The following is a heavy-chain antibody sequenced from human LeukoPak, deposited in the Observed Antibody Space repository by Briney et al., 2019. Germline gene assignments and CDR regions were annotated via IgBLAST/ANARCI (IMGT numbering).Heavy chain of an antibody. D-gene: IGHD2-2*01. Sequence: GGSLRLSFAASGFTFSDYYMSWIRQAPGKGLEWVSYISSSGSTIYYADSVKGRFTISRDNAKNSLYLQMNSLRAEDTAVYYCARSGPDIVVVPAATGWFDPWGQGTLVTVSS. CDR1: GFTFSDYY. CDR2: ISSSGSTI. CDR3: ARSGPDIVVVPAATGWFDP. J-gene: IGHJ5*02. V-gene: IGHV3-11*01.